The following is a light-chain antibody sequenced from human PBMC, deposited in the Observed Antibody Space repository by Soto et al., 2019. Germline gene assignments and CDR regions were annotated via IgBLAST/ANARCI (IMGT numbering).Light chain of an antibody. J-gene: IGKJ4*01. CDR3: QQLDRYPFT. V-gene: IGKV1-9*01. CDR2: SAS. CDR1: LGISTY. Sequence: EIQLTQSPSFLSASVGDRVTITCRASLGISTYLAWYQQKPGKVPRLLIYSASTLQSGVPSRFSGSGSGTEFTLTISSLQPEDFASYYCQQLDRYPFTFGGGTKVDIK.